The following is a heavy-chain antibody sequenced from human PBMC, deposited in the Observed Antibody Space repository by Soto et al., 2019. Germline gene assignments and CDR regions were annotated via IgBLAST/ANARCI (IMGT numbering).Heavy chain of an antibody. Sequence: GSLRLSCAASGFTFSDHYMDWVRQAPGKGLEWVGRTRNKANSYTTEYAASVKGRFTISRDDSKNSLYLQMNSLKTEDTAVYYCARVTLMTTVTTWGYYYYYYGMDVWGQGTTVTVSS. CDR2: TRNKANSYTT. CDR1: GFTFSDHY. V-gene: IGHV3-72*01. D-gene: IGHD4-4*01. J-gene: IGHJ6*02. CDR3: ARVTLMTTVTTWGYYYYYYGMDV.